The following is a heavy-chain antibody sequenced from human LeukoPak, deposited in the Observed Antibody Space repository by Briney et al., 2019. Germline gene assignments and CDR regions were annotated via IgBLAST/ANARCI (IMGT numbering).Heavy chain of an antibody. CDR2: ISTNSRTI. CDR3: TTYFDTTGYFEEAYDT. Sequence: PGGSLRLSCAPSGFPFSRYSMNWVRQSPGKGLEWVAYISTNSRTIYSGDSVKGRFSISRDNDKSLLYLQMGNLRVEDTAVYYCTTYFDTTGYFEEAYDTWGQGTLVTVSA. V-gene: IGHV3-48*01. CDR1: GFPFSRYS. D-gene: IGHD3-22*01. J-gene: IGHJ4*03.